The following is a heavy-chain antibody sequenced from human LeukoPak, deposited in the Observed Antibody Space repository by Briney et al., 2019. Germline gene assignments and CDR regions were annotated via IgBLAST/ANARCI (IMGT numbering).Heavy chain of an antibody. Sequence: EASVKVSCKASGYTFTGYYIHWVRQAPGQGLEWMGWINPNSGATNYAQKFHGRVTMIRDTSISTAYMELSRLRYDDTAVYYCARDQGSSGWSDFDYWGQGTLVTVSS. J-gene: IGHJ4*02. CDR2: INPNSGAT. CDR3: ARDQGSSGWSDFDY. D-gene: IGHD6-19*01. CDR1: GYTFTGYY. V-gene: IGHV1-2*02.